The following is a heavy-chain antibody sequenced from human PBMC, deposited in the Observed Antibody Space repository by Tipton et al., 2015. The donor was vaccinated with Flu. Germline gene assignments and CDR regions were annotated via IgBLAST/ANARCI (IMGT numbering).Heavy chain of an antibody. D-gene: IGHD5-24*01. V-gene: IGHV1-2*02. Sequence: QLVQSGAEVKRPGASVKVSCKGSGYTFTAHYMHWVRQAPGQGLEWMGWINPNDNGTRYPQKFQGGVTMTRDTSISTVFMELSRLSSDDTAVYYCARDGAGYNGAFDMWGQGTMVTVSS. J-gene: IGHJ3*02. CDR1: GYTFTAHY. CDR2: INPNDNGT. CDR3: ARDGAGYNGAFDM.